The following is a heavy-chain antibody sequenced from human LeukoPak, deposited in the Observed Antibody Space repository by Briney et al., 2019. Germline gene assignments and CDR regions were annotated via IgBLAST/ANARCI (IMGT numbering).Heavy chain of an antibody. V-gene: IGHV3-23*01. CDR1: GLRFRNYG. CDR2: ITGGGDGT. CDR3: AKHQVRSHDY. Sequence: PGGSLRLSCVVSGLRFRNYGMHWVRQAPGKGLEWVSAITGGGDGTFYADSVKGRFTISRDNSKNTLYLQMSSLRAEDTAVYFCAKHQVRSHDYWGQGTLVTVSS. J-gene: IGHJ4*02.